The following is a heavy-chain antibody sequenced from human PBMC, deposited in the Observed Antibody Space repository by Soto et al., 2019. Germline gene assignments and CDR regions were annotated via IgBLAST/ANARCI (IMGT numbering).Heavy chain of an antibody. Sequence: GGSLRLSCAASGFPFSRYDMHWVRQAPGKGLEWVAVLWFDGSNEYYADSVQGRFTISRDNSKNTLYLQMDSLRAEDTAVYYCAKVLYASESFDSEEAPYGMDVWGQGTAVTVS. D-gene: IGHD3-10*01. J-gene: IGHJ6*02. CDR1: GFPFSRYD. CDR2: LWFDGSNE. V-gene: IGHV3-33*06. CDR3: AKVLYASESFDSEEAPYGMDV.